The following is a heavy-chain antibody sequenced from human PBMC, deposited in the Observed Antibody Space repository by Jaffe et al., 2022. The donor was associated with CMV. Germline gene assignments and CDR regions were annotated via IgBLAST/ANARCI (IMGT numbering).Heavy chain of an antibody. V-gene: IGHV4-39*01. J-gene: IGHJ3*02. CDR3: ARLRYLVGATPDDAFDI. CDR1: GGSISSSSYY. Sequence: QLQLQESGPGLVKPSETLSLTCTVSGGSISSSSYYWGWIRQPPGKGLEWIGSIYYSGSTYYNPSLKSRVTISVDTSKNQFSLKLSSVTAADTAVYYCARLRYLVGATPDDAFDIWGQGTMVTVSS. D-gene: IGHD1-26*01. CDR2: IYYSGST.